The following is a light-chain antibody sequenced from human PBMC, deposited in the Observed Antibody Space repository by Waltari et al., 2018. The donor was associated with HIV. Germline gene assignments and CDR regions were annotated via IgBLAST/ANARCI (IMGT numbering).Light chain of an antibody. CDR3: CSYAGPYYV. Sequence: QSALTQPRSVSGSPGQSVTISCTGTSSDVGGYNYVSWHQQHPGKAPKLMIYDVSKRPSGVPDRFSGSKSGNTASLNISGLQAEDEADYYCCSYAGPYYVFGTGTKVTVL. CDR2: DVS. V-gene: IGLV2-11*01. CDR1: SSDVGGYNY. J-gene: IGLJ1*01.